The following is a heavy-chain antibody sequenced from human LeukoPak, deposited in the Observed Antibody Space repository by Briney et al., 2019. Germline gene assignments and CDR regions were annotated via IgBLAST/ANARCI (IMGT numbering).Heavy chain of an antibody. CDR3: ARCPYDSTGYYSVPSHLDY. CDR2: IKQDGSAK. V-gene: IGHV3-7*01. CDR1: GFTFSTYW. Sequence: PGGSLRLSCATSGFTFSTYWMTWVRQAPGKGREWVANIKQDGSAKYYVDSLRGRFSISRDNVKNSLFLQMNSLSAEDTAVYYCARCPYDSTGYYSVPSHLDYWGQGTLVTVSS. J-gene: IGHJ4*02. D-gene: IGHD3-22*01.